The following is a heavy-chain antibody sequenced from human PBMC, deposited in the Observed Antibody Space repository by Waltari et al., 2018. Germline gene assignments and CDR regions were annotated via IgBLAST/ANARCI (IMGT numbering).Heavy chain of an antibody. J-gene: IGHJ5*02. V-gene: IGHV1-2*06. CDR1: GYTFTGYY. Sequence: QVQLVQSGAEVKKPGASVKVSCKASGYTFTGYYMHWVRQAPGQGLEWMGRSNPKGGGKNDDQKVQGGVTMTRDTSISTAYMVRSRLRSDDTAVYYCARDGPPPRHDYGDYGHSWGQGTLVTVSS. D-gene: IGHD4-17*01. CDR2: SNPKGGGK. CDR3: ARDGPPPRHDYGDYGHS.